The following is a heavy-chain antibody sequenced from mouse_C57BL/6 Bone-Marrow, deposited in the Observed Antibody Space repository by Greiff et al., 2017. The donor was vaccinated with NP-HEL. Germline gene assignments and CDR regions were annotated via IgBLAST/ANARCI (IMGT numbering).Heavy chain of an antibody. CDR3: ARLYYYGSSLYYFDY. CDR1: GFTFSDYY. Sequence: EVKLVESGGGLVQPGGSLKLSCAASGFTFSDYYMYWVRQTPEKRLEWVAYISNGGGSTYYPDTVKGRFTISRDNAKNTLYLQMSRLKSEDTAMYYCARLYYYGSSLYYFDYWGQGTTLTVSS. D-gene: IGHD1-1*01. J-gene: IGHJ2*01. V-gene: IGHV5-12*01. CDR2: ISNGGGST.